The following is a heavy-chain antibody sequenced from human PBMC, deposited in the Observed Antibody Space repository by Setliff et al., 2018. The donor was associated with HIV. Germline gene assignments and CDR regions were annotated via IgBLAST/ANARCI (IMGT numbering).Heavy chain of an antibody. V-gene: IGHV4-31*03. CDR3: AKEGNSVDNWLDP. CDR1: GGSISGGGYY. Sequence: TSETLSLTCTVSGGSISGGGYYWTWIRQHPGGGLEWIGYIYHTGKTYYNPSLQSRIIMSLDMSQNQFSLKLSSVTAADTAVYYCAKEGNSVDNWLDPWGPGILVTVSS. CDR2: IYHTGKT. D-gene: IGHD1-26*01. J-gene: IGHJ5*02.